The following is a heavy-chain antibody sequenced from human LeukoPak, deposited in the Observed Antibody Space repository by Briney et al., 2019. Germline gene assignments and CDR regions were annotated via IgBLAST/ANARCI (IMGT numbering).Heavy chain of an antibody. D-gene: IGHD3-3*01. CDR1: GYTFTSYG. J-gene: IGHJ6*02. CDR2: MNPNSGNT. V-gene: IGHV1-8*02. Sequence: ASVKVSCKASGYTFTSYGINWVRQATGQGLEWMGWMNPNSGNTGYAQKFQGRVTMTRNTSISTAYMELSSLRSEDTAVYYCARDYYDFWSGYSRYGMDVWGQGTTVTVSS. CDR3: ARDYYDFWSGYSRYGMDV.